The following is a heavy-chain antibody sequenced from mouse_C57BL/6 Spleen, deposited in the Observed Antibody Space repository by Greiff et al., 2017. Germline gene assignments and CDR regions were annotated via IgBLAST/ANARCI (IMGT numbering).Heavy chain of an antibody. CDR3: ATTMITRYWYFDV. D-gene: IGHD2-4*01. CDR2: ISSGSSTI. J-gene: IGHJ1*03. V-gene: IGHV5-17*01. Sequence: EVKLVESGGGLVKPGGSLKLSCAASGFTFSDYGMHWVRQAPEKGLEWVAYISSGSSTIYYADTVKGRFTISRDNAKNTLFLQMTSLRSEDTAMYYCATTMITRYWYFDVWGTGTTVTVSS. CDR1: GFTFSDYG.